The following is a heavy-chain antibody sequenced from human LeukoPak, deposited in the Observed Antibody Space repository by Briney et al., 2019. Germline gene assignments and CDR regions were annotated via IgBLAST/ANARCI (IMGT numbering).Heavy chain of an antibody. V-gene: IGHV4-30-2*01. CDR1: GVSISSVGYS. Sequence: SQTLSLTCAVSGVSISSVGYSWNWIRQPPGKGLEWIGFIYHSGGTYYNPSLKSRVTISVDMSKNHFSLNLNSVTAADTAVYYCARVSGQLLSDYYFDYWGQGTLVTVSS. CDR3: ARVSGQLLSDYYFDY. CDR2: IYHSGGT. D-gene: IGHD2-2*01. J-gene: IGHJ4*02.